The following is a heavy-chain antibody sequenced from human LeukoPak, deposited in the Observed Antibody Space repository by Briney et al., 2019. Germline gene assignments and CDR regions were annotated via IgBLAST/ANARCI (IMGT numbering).Heavy chain of an antibody. Sequence: SETLSLTCTVSGGSISSYYWSWIRQPPGKGLEWVGYIYYSGSTNYNPSLKSRVTISVDTSKNQFSLKLSSVTAADTAVYYCARGIAAAVNYFDYWGQGTLVTVSS. J-gene: IGHJ4*02. CDR3: ARGIAAAVNYFDY. D-gene: IGHD6-13*01. CDR2: IYYSGST. CDR1: GGSISSYY. V-gene: IGHV4-59*01.